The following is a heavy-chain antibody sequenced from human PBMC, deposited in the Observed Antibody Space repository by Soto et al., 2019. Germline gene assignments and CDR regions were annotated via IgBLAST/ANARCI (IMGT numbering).Heavy chain of an antibody. Sequence: GESLKISCKGSGYSFTTYWIGWVRQMPGKGLEWMGIIYPGDSDTRYSPSFQGQVTISADKSINTAYLQWSSLKASDTAMYYCERGDVSYYFDHWGQGTMVTVYS. V-gene: IGHV5-51*01. CDR1: GYSFTTYW. J-gene: IGHJ4*02. CDR3: ERGDVSYYFDH. D-gene: IGHD2-21*01. CDR2: IYPGDSDT.